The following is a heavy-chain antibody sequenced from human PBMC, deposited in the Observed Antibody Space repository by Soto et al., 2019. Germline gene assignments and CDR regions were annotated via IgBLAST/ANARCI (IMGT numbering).Heavy chain of an antibody. CDR2: VYHSGAT. CDR3: ARNGYYSLDL. D-gene: IGHD1-26*01. Sequence: QVQLQESGPGLVKPSGTLSLTCAVSGASISSDNWWSWVRQPPGKGLEWIGEVYHSGATNYNPSLTSRVTISVDTSKNQFSLGLTSVTAADTAVYFCARNGYYSLDLWGQGAMVTVSS. V-gene: IGHV4-4*02. J-gene: IGHJ3*01. CDR1: GASISSDNW.